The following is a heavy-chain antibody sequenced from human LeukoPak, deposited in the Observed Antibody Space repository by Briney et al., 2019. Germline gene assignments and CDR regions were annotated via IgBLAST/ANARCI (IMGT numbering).Heavy chain of an antibody. J-gene: IGHJ6*02. V-gene: IGHV3-30*18. CDR2: ISYDGSNK. Sequence: GGSLRLSCAASGFTFSSYGMHWVRQAPGKGLEWVAVISYDGSNKYYADSVKGRFTISRDNSKNTLYLQMNSLRAEDTAVYYCAKDLIRDGGSYYYYYGMDVWGQGTTVTVSS. CDR3: AKDLIRDGGSYYYYYGMDV. CDR1: GFTFSSYG. D-gene: IGHD1-26*01.